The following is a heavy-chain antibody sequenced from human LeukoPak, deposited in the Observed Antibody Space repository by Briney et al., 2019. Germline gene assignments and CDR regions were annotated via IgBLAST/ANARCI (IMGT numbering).Heavy chain of an antibody. Sequence: ASETLSLTCTVSSYSISSGYYWGWIRQPPGKGLEWIASINHSGITYYNPSLKSRVTISADTSKNQFSLKVTSVTAADTAVYYCGRDRPTGYYDYWGQGTLVTVSS. CDR2: INHSGIT. V-gene: IGHV4-38-2*02. CDR1: SYSISSGYY. CDR3: GRDRPTGYYDY. D-gene: IGHD3-9*01. J-gene: IGHJ4*02.